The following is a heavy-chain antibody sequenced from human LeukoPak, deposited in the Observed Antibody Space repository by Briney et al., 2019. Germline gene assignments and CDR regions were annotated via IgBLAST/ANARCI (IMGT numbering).Heavy chain of an antibody. CDR3: ARGYGSGSYYYY. CDR1: GDSISSSSYY. CDR2: VYHSGST. V-gene: IGHV4-39*02. J-gene: IGHJ4*02. D-gene: IGHD3-10*01. Sequence: SETLSLTCTVSGDSISSSSYYWGWIRQPPGKGLEWIGSVYHSGSTYHTPSLKSRVTISVDTSNNRFSLKLNSVTAADTAVYYCARGYGSGSYYYYWGQGTLVTVSS.